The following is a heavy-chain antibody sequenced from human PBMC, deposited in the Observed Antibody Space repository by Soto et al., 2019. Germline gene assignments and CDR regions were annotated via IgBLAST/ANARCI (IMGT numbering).Heavy chain of an antibody. CDR2: IFSNDEK. CDR1: GFSLSNARMG. Sequence: QVTLKESGPVLVKPTETLTLTCTVSGFSLSNARMGVSWIRQPPGKALEWLAHIFSNDEKSYSTSLKSRLTISKDTSKSQVVLTMTNMDPVDTAIYYCARIRVPREQQLVRWFDYWGQGTLVTVSS. CDR3: ARIRVPREQQLVRWFDY. J-gene: IGHJ4*02. V-gene: IGHV2-26*01. D-gene: IGHD6-13*01.